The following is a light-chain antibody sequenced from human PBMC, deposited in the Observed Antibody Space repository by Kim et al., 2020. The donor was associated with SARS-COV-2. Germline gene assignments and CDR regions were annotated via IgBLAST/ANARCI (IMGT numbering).Light chain of an antibody. CDR1: QSAGTN. J-gene: IGKJ1*01. CDR3: QQYNDWPWT. V-gene: IGKV3-15*01. Sequence: EIVMTQSPATLSVSPGERATLSCRDSQSAGTNLAWYQHKPGQAPRLLISDSSTRATGIPARFSGSGSGTEFTLTISSLQSEDFALYYCQQYNDWPWTFGPGTKVDI. CDR2: DSS.